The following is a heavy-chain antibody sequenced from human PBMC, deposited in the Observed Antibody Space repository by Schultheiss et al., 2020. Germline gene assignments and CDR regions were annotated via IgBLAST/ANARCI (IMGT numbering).Heavy chain of an antibody. J-gene: IGHJ4*02. CDR2: IYYSGST. CDR3: ARVRYCSGGSCYPFDY. D-gene: IGHD2-15*01. CDR1: GGSISSYY. V-gene: IGHV4-59*12. Sequence: SETLSLTCTVSGGSISSYYWSWIRQPPGKGLEWIGYIYYSGSTYYNPSLKSRVTISVDTSKNQFSLKLSSVTAADTAVYYCARVRYCSGGSCYPFDYWGQGTLVTVSS.